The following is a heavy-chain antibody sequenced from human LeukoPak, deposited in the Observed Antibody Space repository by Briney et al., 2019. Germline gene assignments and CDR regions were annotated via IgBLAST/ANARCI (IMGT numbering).Heavy chain of an antibody. D-gene: IGHD3-10*01. Sequence: PSETLSLTCTVSGGSISSGSYYWSWIRQPAGKGLEWIGRIYTSGSTNYNPSLKSRVTLSVDTSRNQFSLKLSSVTAADTAVYYCATIRIGYYGPGREYQYYAMDVWGQGTTVIVSS. CDR2: IYTSGST. CDR1: GGSISSGSYY. J-gene: IGHJ6*02. CDR3: ATIRIGYYGPGREYQYYAMDV. V-gene: IGHV4-61*02.